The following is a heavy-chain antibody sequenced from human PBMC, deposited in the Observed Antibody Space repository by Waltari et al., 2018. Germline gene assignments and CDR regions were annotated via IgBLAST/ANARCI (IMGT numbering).Heavy chain of an antibody. J-gene: IGHJ4*02. CDR2: VYPEDSET. CDR1: GYTLTSSG. CDR3: ATDCSNYYGSGSYYMVDY. V-gene: IGHV1-69-2*01. Sequence: VQLVQSGAEVKKPGASVKVSCKASGYTLTSSGTSWVRQAPGQGLEWMGRVYPEDSETIYAEKFQGRVTITADTSTDTAYMELSSLRSEDTAVYYCATDCSNYYGSGSYYMVDYWGQGTLVTVSS. D-gene: IGHD3-10*01.